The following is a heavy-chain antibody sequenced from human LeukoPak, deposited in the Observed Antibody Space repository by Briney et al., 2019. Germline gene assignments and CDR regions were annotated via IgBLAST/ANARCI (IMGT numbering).Heavy chain of an antibody. CDR1: GYTFTSYY. CDR3: AGGKRTDYDFWSGYYFWADY. CDR2: INPSGGRT. Sequence: ASVKVSCKASGYTFTSYYMHWVRQAPGQGLEWMGIINPSGGRTSYAQKFQGRVTITRNTSISTAYMELSSLRSEDTAVYYCAGGKRTDYDFWSGYYFWADYWGQGTLVTVPS. D-gene: IGHD3-3*01. J-gene: IGHJ4*02. V-gene: IGHV1-46*01.